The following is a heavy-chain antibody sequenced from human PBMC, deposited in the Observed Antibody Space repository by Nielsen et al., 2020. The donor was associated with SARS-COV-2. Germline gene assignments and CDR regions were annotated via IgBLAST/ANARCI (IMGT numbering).Heavy chain of an antibody. J-gene: IGHJ4*02. D-gene: IGHD3-3*01. CDR2: IYYSGST. Sequence: GSLRLSCTVSGGSISSYYWSWIRQPPGKGLEWIGYIYYSGSTNYNPSLKSRVTISVDTSKNQFSLKLSSVTAADTAVYYCARTYYDFWSGYYPDYWGQGTLVTVSS. CDR1: GGSISSYY. CDR3: ARTYYDFWSGYYPDY. V-gene: IGHV4-59*01.